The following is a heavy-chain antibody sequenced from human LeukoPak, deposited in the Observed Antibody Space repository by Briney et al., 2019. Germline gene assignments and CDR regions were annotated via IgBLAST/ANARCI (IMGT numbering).Heavy chain of an antibody. CDR1: GGSISSYY. CDR3: ARTGDDSWWEPRLDY. CDR2: IYYSGST. V-gene: IGHV4-59*01. D-gene: IGHD1-26*01. J-gene: IGHJ4*02. Sequence: SETLSLTCTVSGGSISSYYWSWIRQPPGKGLEWIGYIYYSGSTNYNPSLKSRVTISVDTSKNQFSLKLSSVTAADTAVYYCARTGDDSWWEPRLDYWGQGTLFTVSS.